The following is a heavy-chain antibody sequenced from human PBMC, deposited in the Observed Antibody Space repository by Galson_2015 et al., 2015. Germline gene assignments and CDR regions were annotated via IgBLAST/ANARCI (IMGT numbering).Heavy chain of an antibody. Sequence: SLRLSCAASGFTFSSYAMSWLRQAPGKGLEWVSAISGSGGITYYADSVKGRFTISRDNSKNTLYLQMNSLRADDTAVYYCAKDRDSGSYYYYYGMDVWGQGTTVTVSS. D-gene: IGHD1-26*01. CDR2: ISGSGGIT. CDR3: AKDRDSGSYYYYYGMDV. J-gene: IGHJ6*02. CDR1: GFTFSSYA. V-gene: IGHV3-23*01.